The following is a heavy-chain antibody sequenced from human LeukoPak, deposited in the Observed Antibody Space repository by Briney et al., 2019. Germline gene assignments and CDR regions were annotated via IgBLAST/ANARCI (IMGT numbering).Heavy chain of an antibody. Sequence: ASVKVSCKASGYTFTGYYMHWVRQAPGQGLEWMGRINPNSGGTNYAQKFQGRVTMTRDTSISTAYMELRSLRSDDTAVYYCARVPRGLYYDSSGYYGFDYWGQGTLVTVSS. J-gene: IGHJ4*02. CDR2: INPNSGGT. D-gene: IGHD3-22*01. CDR3: ARVPRGLYYDSSGYYGFDY. CDR1: GYTFTGYY. V-gene: IGHV1-2*06.